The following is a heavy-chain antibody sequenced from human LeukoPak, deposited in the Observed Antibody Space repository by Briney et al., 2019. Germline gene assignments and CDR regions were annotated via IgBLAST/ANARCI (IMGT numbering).Heavy chain of an antibody. CDR2: INPSGGST. D-gene: IGHD2-8*02. CDR3: VRNLMQFTGLAY. J-gene: IGHJ4*02. V-gene: IGHV1-46*01. Sequence: ASVQISCKASGDSSSTSHMHWVRQAPGKGLEWMGKINPSGGSTTYAQQFRGRLSMTRDLSMSTVYVELSSLTFEDTAVYYCVRNLMQFTGLAYWGQGTLVTVSS. CDR1: GDSSSTSH.